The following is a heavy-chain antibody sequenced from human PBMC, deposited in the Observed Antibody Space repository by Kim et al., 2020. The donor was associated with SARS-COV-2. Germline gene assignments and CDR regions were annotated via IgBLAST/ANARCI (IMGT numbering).Heavy chain of an antibody. CDR2: GST. CDR3: ARSMGGDDY. J-gene: IGHJ4*02. Sequence: GSTSYAQKFQGRVTMTRDTSTSTVYMELSSLRSEDTAVYYCARSMGGDDYWGQGTLVTVSS. D-gene: IGHD7-27*01. V-gene: IGHV1-46*01.